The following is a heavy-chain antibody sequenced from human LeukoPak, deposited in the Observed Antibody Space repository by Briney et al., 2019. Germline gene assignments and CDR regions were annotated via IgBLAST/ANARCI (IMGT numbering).Heavy chain of an antibody. CDR2: IYHSGTT. CDR3: ARAPSITIFGAPGWFDP. J-gene: IGHJ5*02. CDR1: GGSISSSRYY. D-gene: IGHD3-3*01. Sequence: SETLSLTCTVSGGSISSSRYYWGWIRQPPGKGLEWIGEIYHSGTTNYNPSLKSRVTISVDKSKNQFSLKLSSVTAADTAVYYCARAPSITIFGAPGWFDPWGQGTLVTVSS. V-gene: IGHV4-39*07.